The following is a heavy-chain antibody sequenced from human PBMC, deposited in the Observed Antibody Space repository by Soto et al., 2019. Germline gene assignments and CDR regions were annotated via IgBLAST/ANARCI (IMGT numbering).Heavy chain of an antibody. CDR2: INGDGSST. V-gene: IGHV3-74*01. CDR1: GFSFSGYW. CDR3: ARGGAYIYGPQYD. Sequence: EVQLVESGGGLVQPGGSLRLSCATSGFSFSGYWIHWVRQAPGKGLVWVSHINGDGSSTNYADSVKGRFTISRDYAKNTLYMQMNSLRVEDTAVYYCARGGAYIYGPQYDWGQGTLVTVSS. J-gene: IGHJ4*02. D-gene: IGHD5-18*01.